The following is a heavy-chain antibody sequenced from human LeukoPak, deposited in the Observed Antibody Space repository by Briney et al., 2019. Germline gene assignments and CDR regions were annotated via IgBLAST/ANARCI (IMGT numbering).Heavy chain of an antibody. Sequence: ASVKVSCKASGYTFTSYAMHWVRQAPGQRLEWMGWINAGNGNTKYSQKFQGRVTITRDTSASTAYMGLSSLRSEDTAVYYCARDGYRIAAAGYNWFDPWGQGTLVTVSS. CDR2: INAGNGNT. CDR3: ARDGYRIAAAGYNWFDP. CDR1: GYTFTSYA. V-gene: IGHV1-3*01. J-gene: IGHJ5*02. D-gene: IGHD6-13*01.